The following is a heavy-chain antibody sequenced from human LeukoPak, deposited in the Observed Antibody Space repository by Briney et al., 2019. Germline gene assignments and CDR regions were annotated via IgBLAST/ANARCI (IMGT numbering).Heavy chain of an antibody. J-gene: IGHJ4*02. CDR2: IYSGGST. Sequence: PGGSLRLSCAASGFTVSSNYMSWVRQAPGKGLEWVSVIYSGGSTYYADSVEGRFTISRDNSKNTLYLQMNSLRAEDTAVYYCATIRDGYNYYYFDYWGQGTLVTVSS. CDR1: GFTVSSNY. CDR3: ATIRDGYNYYYFDY. V-gene: IGHV3-53*01. D-gene: IGHD5-24*01.